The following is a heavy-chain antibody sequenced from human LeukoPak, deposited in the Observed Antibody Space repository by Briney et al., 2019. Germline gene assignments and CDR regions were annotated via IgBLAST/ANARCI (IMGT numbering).Heavy chain of an antibody. D-gene: IGHD6-13*01. J-gene: IGHJ4*02. Sequence: SETLSLTCTVSGGSISSTSYYWGWVRQPPGKGLEWIGSIYYSGTTYYNPSLKSRVTISVDTSKNQFSLKLSSVTAADTAVYYCARDGEAAAQTGYWGQGTLVTVSS. CDR1: GGSISSTSYY. V-gene: IGHV4-39*07. CDR3: ARDGEAAAQTGY. CDR2: IYYSGTT.